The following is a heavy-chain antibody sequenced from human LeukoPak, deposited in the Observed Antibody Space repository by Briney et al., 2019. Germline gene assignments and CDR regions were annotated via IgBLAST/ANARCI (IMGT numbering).Heavy chain of an antibody. CDR1: GGSFSGYY. V-gene: IGHV4-34*01. CDR2: INHSGST. Sequence: SETLSLTCAVYGGSFSGYYWSWIRQPPGKGLEWIGEINHSGSTNYNPSLKSRVTISVDTSKSQFSLKLSSVTAADTAVYYCASGPRVYDYWGQGTLVTVSS. CDR3: ASGPRVYDY. D-gene: IGHD6-13*01. J-gene: IGHJ4*02.